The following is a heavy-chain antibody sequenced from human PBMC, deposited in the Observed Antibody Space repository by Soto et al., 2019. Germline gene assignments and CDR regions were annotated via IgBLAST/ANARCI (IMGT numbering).Heavy chain of an antibody. J-gene: IGHJ4*02. CDR3: AGRLAAAELV. D-gene: IGHD6-13*01. Sequence: QVQLVQSGAEVKKPGASVKVSCKASGYTFTNYGISWVRQAPGQGLEWMGWINPYNGNTNYAQKHXXRVTLTTDTSTSTAYMELRSMRSDDTAVYYCAGRLAAAELVWGQGTRVTVSS. CDR1: GYTFTNYG. V-gene: IGHV1-18*01. CDR2: INPYNGNT.